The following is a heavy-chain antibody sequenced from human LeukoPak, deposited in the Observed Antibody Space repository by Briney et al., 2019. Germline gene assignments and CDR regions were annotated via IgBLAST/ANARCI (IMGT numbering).Heavy chain of an antibody. J-gene: IGHJ4*02. D-gene: IGHD3-10*01. V-gene: IGHV5-51*01. Sequence: GESLKISCKGSGYSFTSYWIGWVRQMPGKGLEWMGIIYPGDSDTRYSPSFQGQVTISADKSISTAYLQWSSLKASDTAMYYCASGAFRGARRPGSSFPITSSGDYWGQGTLVTVSS. CDR2: IYPGDSDT. CDR3: ASGAFRGARRPGSSFPITSSGDY. CDR1: GYSFTSYW.